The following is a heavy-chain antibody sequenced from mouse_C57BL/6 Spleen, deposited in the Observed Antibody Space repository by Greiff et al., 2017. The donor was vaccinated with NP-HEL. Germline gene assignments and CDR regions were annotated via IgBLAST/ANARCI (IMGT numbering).Heavy chain of an antibody. J-gene: IGHJ3*01. CDR3: ARHRGITTVGFAY. D-gene: IGHD1-1*01. V-gene: IGHV5-9*01. Sequence: EVQLVESGGGLVKPGGSLKLSCAASGFTFSSYTMSWVRQTPEKRLEWVATISGGGGNTYYPDSVKGRFTISRDNAKNTLYLQMSSLRSEDTALYYCARHRGITTVGFAYWGQGTLVTVSA. CDR1: GFTFSSYT. CDR2: ISGGGGNT.